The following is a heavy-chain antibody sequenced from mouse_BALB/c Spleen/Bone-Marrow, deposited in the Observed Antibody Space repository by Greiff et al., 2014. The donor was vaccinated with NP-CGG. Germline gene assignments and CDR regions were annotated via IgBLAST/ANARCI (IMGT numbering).Heavy chain of an antibody. J-gene: IGHJ1*01. V-gene: IGHV1-18*01. Sequence: EVKLMESGAELVKPGASVKISYKASGYTFSDYNMDWVKQSHGKSLEWIGEINPNYDSTYYNQKFKGKATLTVDKSSSTAYMELRSLTSEDTAVYYCARTVVATRYFDVWGAGTTVTVSS. CDR3: ARTVVATRYFDV. D-gene: IGHD1-1*01. CDR2: INPNYDST. CDR1: GYTFSDYN.